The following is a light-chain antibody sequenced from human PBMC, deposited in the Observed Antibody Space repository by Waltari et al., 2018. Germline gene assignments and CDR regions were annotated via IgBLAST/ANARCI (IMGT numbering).Light chain of an antibody. Sequence: DIQLTQSPSFLSASVGDRVTITCRASQGISSYLAWYQQKPGKAPKLLSYAASTLQSGVPSRFSGSGAGTEFTLTISSLQPEDFATYYCQQLNSYPRTITFGQGTRLEIK. CDR1: QGISSY. V-gene: IGKV1-9*01. CDR2: AAS. J-gene: IGKJ5*01. CDR3: QQLNSYPRTIT.